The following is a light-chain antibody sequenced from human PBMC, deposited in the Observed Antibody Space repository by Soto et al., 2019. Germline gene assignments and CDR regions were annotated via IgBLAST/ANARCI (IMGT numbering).Light chain of an antibody. V-gene: IGKV3-11*01. Sequence: EIVLTQSPATLSLSPGERATLSCRASQSVSSYLVWYQQKPGQAPRLLIYDASNRATGIPARFSGSGSGTDFTLTISSLEPEDFAIYYCQQYNNWPLAFGGGTKVEIK. CDR1: QSVSSY. J-gene: IGKJ4*01. CDR2: DAS. CDR3: QQYNNWPLA.